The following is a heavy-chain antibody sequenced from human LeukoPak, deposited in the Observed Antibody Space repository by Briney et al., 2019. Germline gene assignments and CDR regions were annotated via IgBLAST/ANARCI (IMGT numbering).Heavy chain of an antibody. Sequence: GGSLRLSCVASGFTVSDNYMSWVRQAPGKGLEWVSVIYSGGGSTYYADSVKGRFTISRDNSKNTLYLQMNSLRAEDTAVYYCARDYYGGNSEVISWHFDLWGRGTLVSVSS. CDR2: IYSGGGST. CDR3: ARDYYGGNSEVISWHFDL. D-gene: IGHD4-23*01. CDR1: GFTVSDNY. V-gene: IGHV3-66*01. J-gene: IGHJ2*01.